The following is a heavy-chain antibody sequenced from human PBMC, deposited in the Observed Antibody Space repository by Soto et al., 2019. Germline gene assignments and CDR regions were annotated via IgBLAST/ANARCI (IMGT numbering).Heavy chain of an antibody. CDR3: ARDHVDLIGPYQPLGLGAFDI. J-gene: IGHJ3*02. V-gene: IGHV1-69*13. CDR1: GGTFSSYA. CDR2: IIPIFGTA. Sequence: ASVKVSCKASGGTFSSYAISWVRQAPGQGLEWMGGIIPIFGTANYAQKFQGRVTITADESTSTAYMELSSLRSEDTAVYYCARDHVDLIGPYQPLGLGAFDIWGQGTMVTVSS. D-gene: IGHD2-2*01.